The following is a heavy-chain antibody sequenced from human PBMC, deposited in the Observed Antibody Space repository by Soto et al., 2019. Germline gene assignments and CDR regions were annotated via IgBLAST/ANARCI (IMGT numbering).Heavy chain of an antibody. CDR2: IRTNGGST. Sequence: EVQLVESGGGLVQPGGSLRLSCAASGFIFSAYPMHCVRQAPGKGLEYGSAIRTNGGSTYYANSVKGRFTISRDNSKNTLYIQMGSLRAADMAIYYCARGDDYVPFDYWGQRKVVTVSS. CDR1: GFIFSAYP. D-gene: IGHD4-17*01. CDR3: ARGDDYVPFDY. V-gene: IGHV3-64*01. J-gene: IGHJ4*02.